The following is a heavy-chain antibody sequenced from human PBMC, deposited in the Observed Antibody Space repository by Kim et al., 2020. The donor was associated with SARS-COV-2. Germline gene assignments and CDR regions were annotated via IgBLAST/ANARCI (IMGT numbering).Heavy chain of an antibody. CDR2: T. V-gene: IGHV3-23*01. CDR3: AKLWGSRGFDY. D-gene: IGHD3-10*01. J-gene: IGHJ4*02. Sequence: TYYADSVKGRFTISRDNSKNTLYLQMNSLRAEDTAVYYCAKLWGSRGFDYWGQGTLVTVSS.